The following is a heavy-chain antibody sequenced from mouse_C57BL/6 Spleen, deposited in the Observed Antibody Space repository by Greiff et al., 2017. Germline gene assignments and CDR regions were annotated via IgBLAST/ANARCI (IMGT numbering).Heavy chain of an antibody. Sequence: QVQLQQPGAELVKPGASVKLSCKASGYTFTSYWMHWVKQRPGQGLEWIGMIHPNSGSTNYNEKFKSKATLTVDKSSSTAYMQLSSLTSEDSAVYYCARREGYSKGDFDYWGQGTTLTVSS. CDR2: IHPNSGST. J-gene: IGHJ2*01. CDR3: ARREGYSKGDFDY. D-gene: IGHD2-5*01. V-gene: IGHV1-64*01. CDR1: GYTFTSYW.